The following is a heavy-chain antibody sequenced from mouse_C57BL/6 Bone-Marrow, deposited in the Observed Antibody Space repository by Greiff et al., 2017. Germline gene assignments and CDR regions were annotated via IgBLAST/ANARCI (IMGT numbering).Heavy chain of an antibody. V-gene: IGHV14-4*01. CDR3: TYCRAWFAY. Sequence: EVQLQQSGAELVRPGASVKLSCTASGYNFTDYYMHWVKQRPEQGLEWIGWIDPENGDTDYAPKFKGKATITAYTSSNTAYLQLSSLTSEVSAVYCCTYCRAWFAYWGQGTLVTVSA. J-gene: IGHJ3*01. CDR1: GYNFTDYY. CDR2: IDPENGDT.